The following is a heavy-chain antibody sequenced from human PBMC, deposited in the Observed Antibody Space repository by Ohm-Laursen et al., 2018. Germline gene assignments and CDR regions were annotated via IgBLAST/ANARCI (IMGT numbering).Heavy chain of an antibody. V-gene: IGHV1-2*02. D-gene: IGHD1-26*01. CDR2: INPNNGGT. Sequence: VSSVKVSCKASGYTFTGYYIHWVRQAPGQGLEWMGWINPNNGGTKYTRKFQGRVTMTRDTSISTTYMELSRLTSDDTAVYYCARDFSGSYDNWGQGTLVTVSS. CDR1: GYTFTGYY. J-gene: IGHJ4*02. CDR3: ARDFSGSYDN.